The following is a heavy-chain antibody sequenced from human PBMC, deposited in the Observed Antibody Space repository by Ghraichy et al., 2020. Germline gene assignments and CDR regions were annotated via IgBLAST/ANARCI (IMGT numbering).Heavy chain of an antibody. Sequence: GGSLRLSCAASGFPLSTYTMNWVRQSPGKGLEWVSSISSSSSSIFYADAVKGRFTISRDNAKNSLYLQMNSLRGEDTAVYYCARDWRIAAVDYWGQGTLVTVCS. J-gene: IGHJ4*02. CDR3: ARDWRIAAVDY. D-gene: IGHD6-25*01. CDR2: ISSSSSSI. V-gene: IGHV3-21*06. CDR1: GFPLSTYT.